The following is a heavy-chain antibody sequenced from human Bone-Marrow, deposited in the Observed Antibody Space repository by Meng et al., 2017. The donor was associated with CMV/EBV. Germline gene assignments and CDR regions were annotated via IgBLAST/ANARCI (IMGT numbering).Heavy chain of an antibody. Sequence: SVKVSCKASGGTFSSYAISWVRQAPGQGLEWMGRIIPILGIANYAQKFQGRVTITADKSTSAAYMELSSLRSEDTAVYYCARDFPLGSRGYSYGPPEGVGMDGWGQGPTVTVSS. V-gene: IGHV1-69*04. J-gene: IGHJ6*02. D-gene: IGHD5-18*01. CDR2: IIPILGIA. CDR1: GGTFSSYA. CDR3: ARDFPLGSRGYSYGPPEGVGMDG.